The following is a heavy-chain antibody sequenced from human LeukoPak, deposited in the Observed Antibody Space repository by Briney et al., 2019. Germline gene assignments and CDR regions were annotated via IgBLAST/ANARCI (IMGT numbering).Heavy chain of an antibody. D-gene: IGHD3-10*01. J-gene: IGHJ1*01. Sequence: GRSLRLSCAASGFTFSSYAMHWVRQAPGKGLEWVAVISYVGSNKYYADSVKGRFTISRDNSKNTLYLQMNSLRAEDTAVYYCAREGLHGSGSYYNVYFQHWGQGTLVTVSS. V-gene: IGHV3-30*04. CDR3: AREGLHGSGSYYNVYFQH. CDR2: ISYVGSNK. CDR1: GFTFSSYA.